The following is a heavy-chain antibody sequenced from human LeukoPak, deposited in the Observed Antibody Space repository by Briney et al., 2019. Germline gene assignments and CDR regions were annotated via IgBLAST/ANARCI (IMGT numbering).Heavy chain of an antibody. CDR1: GGSISSYY. CDR2: IYTSGST. J-gene: IGHJ4*02. D-gene: IGHD6-13*01. V-gene: IGHV4-4*07. Sequence: PSETLSLTCTVSGGSISSYYWSWIRQPAGKGLEWIGRIYTSGSTNYNPSLKSRVTMSVDTSKNQFSLKLSSVTAADTAVYYCARDPDSSSWYYFDYWGQGTLVTVSS. CDR3: ARDPDSSSWYYFDY.